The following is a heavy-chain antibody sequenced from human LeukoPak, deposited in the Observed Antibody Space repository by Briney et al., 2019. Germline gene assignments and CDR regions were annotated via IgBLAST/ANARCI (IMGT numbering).Heavy chain of an antibody. CDR3: ARHVTVATINYYYYMDV. Sequence: GESLKISCKGSGYSFTSYWIGWVRQMPGKGLEWMGIIYPGDSDTRYSPSFQGQVTISADNSISTAYLQWNSLKASDTAMYYCARHVTVATINYYYYMDVWGKGTTVTVSS. J-gene: IGHJ6*03. CDR2: IYPGDSDT. CDR1: GYSFTSYW. D-gene: IGHD5-12*01. V-gene: IGHV5-51*01.